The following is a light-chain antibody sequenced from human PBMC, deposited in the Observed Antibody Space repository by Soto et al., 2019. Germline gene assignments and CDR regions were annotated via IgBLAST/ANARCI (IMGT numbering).Light chain of an antibody. Sequence: EIVLTQSPATLSLSPGGRAPLSCRASQSVSSYLAWYQQKPGQAPRLLIYDASNRATGIPARFSGSGSGTDFTLTISSLEPEDFAVYYCQQRSNWPQFGQGTLLEIK. CDR3: QQRSNWPQ. CDR2: DAS. CDR1: QSVSSY. V-gene: IGKV3-11*01. J-gene: IGKJ5*01.